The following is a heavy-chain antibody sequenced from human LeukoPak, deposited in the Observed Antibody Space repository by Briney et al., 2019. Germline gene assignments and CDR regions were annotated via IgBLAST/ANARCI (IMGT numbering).Heavy chain of an antibody. CDR3: AKDLAVAGILDY. CDR2: ISGSGGST. J-gene: IGHJ4*02. D-gene: IGHD6-19*01. V-gene: IGHV3-23*01. CDR1: GFTVSSNY. Sequence: AGGSLRLSCAASGFTVSSNYMSWVRQAPGKGLEWVSAISGSGGSTYYADSVKGRFTISRDNSKNTLYLQMNSLRAEDTAVYYCAKDLAVAGILDYWGQGTLVTVSS.